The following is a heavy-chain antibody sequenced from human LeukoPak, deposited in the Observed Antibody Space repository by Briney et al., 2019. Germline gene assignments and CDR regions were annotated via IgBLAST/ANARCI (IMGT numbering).Heavy chain of an antibody. CDR3: AKDGSSGWANYYFDY. CDR2: ISYDGLTT. D-gene: IGHD6-19*01. CDR1: GFTFSSYA. Sequence: GGSLRLSCAASGFTFSSYAMLWVRQAPGKGLEWVAVISYDGLTTHYADSVKGRFTISRDNSKKMLYLQMNSLRAEDTAVYYCAKDGSSGWANYYFDYWGQGSLVTVSS. J-gene: IGHJ4*02. V-gene: IGHV3-30*18.